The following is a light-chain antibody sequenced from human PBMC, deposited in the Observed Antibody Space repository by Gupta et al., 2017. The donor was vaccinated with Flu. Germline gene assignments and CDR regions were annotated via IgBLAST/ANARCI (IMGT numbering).Light chain of an antibody. CDR3: TQDLPTYT. V-gene: IGKV2-28*01. CDR1: QSLLHTNGKHY. Sequence: DIVMTQSALSLPVTPGEPAYISCRSSQSLLHTNGKHYLDWDLPKPGQSPQLLIYGGSRRASGVADRFSGSGVVTDFTLKSSRAEAEAVGVYYGTQDLPTYTFGQWTRLEIK. CDR2: GGS. J-gene: IGKJ5*01.